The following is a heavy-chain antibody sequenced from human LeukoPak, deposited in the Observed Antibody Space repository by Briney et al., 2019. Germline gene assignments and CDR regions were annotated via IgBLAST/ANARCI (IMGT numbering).Heavy chain of an antibody. J-gene: IGHJ5*02. CDR3: ARGITMVRGVRRFDP. CDR2: ISPNTGGT. D-gene: IGHD3-10*01. Sequence: ASVKVSCKASGYTFKMFYIHWVRQAPGQGLEWLGWISPNTGGTNYAQNFQGRVTMTRNTSISTAYMELSSLRSEDTAVYYCARGITMVRGVRRFDPWGQGTLVTVSS. CDR1: GYTFKMFY. V-gene: IGHV1-2*02.